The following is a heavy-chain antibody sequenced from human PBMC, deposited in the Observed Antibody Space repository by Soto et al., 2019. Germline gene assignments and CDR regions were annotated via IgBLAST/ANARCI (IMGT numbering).Heavy chain of an antibody. CDR3: ARDPNDDSSSWYWVRYYYYGMEV. CDR1: GFTFSSYA. D-gene: IGHD6-13*01. J-gene: IGHJ6*02. V-gene: IGHV3-30-3*01. Sequence: PGGSLRLSCSASGFTFSSYAMHWVRQAPGKGLEWVAVISYDGSNKYYADSVKGRFTISRDNSKNTLYLQMNSLRAEDTAVYYCARDPNDDSSSWYWVRYYYYGMEVWGQGTTVTVSS. CDR2: ISYDGSNK.